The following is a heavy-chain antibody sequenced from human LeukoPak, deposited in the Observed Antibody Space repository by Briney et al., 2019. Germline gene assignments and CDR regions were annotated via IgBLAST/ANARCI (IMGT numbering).Heavy chain of an antibody. CDR2: IYYSGST. V-gene: IGHV4-59*08. Sequence: SETLSLTCTVSGGSISSEYWSCIRQPPRKGLEWIGYIYYSGSTNYNPSLKSRVTISVDTSKNQFSLKLNSVTAADTAVYYCARSLYSNSPFDYWGQGTLVTVSS. CDR1: GGSISSEY. D-gene: IGHD4-11*01. J-gene: IGHJ4*02. CDR3: ARSLYSNSPFDY.